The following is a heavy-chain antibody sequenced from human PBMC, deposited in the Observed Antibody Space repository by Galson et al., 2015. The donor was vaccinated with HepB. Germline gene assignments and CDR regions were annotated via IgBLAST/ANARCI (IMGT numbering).Heavy chain of an antibody. V-gene: IGHV3-23*01. CDR1: GFTFSSYA. D-gene: IGHD3-3*01. J-gene: IGHJ4*02. CDR2: ISGSGGST. CDR3: AKDYHYDFWSGYEGHY. Sequence: SLRLSCADSGFTFSSYAMSWVRQAPGKGLEWVSAISGSGGSTYYADSVKGRFTISRDNSKNTLYLQMNSLRAEDTAVYYCAKDYHYDFWSGYEGHYWGQGTLVTVSS.